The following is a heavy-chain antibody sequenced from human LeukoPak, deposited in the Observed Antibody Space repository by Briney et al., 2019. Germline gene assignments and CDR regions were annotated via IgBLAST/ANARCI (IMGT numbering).Heavy chain of an antibody. CDR2: ILYTGAT. CDR3: ARGRYYYDSSGYYYDNWFDP. D-gene: IGHD3-22*01. CDR1: SGSINNHY. V-gene: IGHV4-59*11. Sequence: PSETLSLTCTVSSGSINNHYWSWIRQSPGKGLEWIGYILYTGATTYNPSLKSRVTISLDMPKNRFFLRLSSVTAADTAVYYCARGRYYYDSSGYYYDNWFDPWGQGTLVTVSS. J-gene: IGHJ5*02.